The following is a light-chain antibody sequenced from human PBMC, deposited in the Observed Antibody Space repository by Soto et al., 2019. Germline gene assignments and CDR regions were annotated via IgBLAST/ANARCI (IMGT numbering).Light chain of an antibody. CDR3: SSSTTRGTRV. V-gene: IGLV2-14*03. CDR2: DVS. J-gene: IGLJ1*01. CDR1: NRAVGAYKP. Sequence: QAVLTQPAARAGAPGQSNTISCAGTNRAVGAYKPVSWYQHHPGKAPKLMIYDVSYRPSGVSNRFSGSQSGNTASLTISGLQPEDESDYYCSSSTTRGTRVFGTGTKVTVL.